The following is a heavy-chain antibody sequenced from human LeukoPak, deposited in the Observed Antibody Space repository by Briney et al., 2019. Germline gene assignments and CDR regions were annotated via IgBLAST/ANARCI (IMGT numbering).Heavy chain of an antibody. CDR3: ARMTGSAWELLIDS. V-gene: IGHV4-39*07. CDR1: GGPISSSSYY. J-gene: IGHJ4*02. CDR2: IYYSGST. Sequence: ASETLSLTCTVSGGPISSSSYYWGWIRQPPGKGLEWIGSIYYSGSTYYNPSLKSRVTISVDTSKNQFSLKLSSVTAADTAIYYCARMTGSAWELLIDSWGPGTLVTVSS. D-gene: IGHD1-26*01.